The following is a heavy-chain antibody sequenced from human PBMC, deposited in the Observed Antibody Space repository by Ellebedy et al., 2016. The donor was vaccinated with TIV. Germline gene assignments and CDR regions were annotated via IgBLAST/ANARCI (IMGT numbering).Heavy chain of an antibody. CDR3: ATGPYSYGWGY. D-gene: IGHD5-18*01. J-gene: IGHJ4*02. Sequence: PGGSLRLSCSASGFTFTNYAMHWVRQAPGKELDYVSTITNDGGSTYYADSVKGRFTISRDNSKSTLCLRMSSLRAEDTAVYYCATGPYSYGWGYWGQGTLVTVSS. CDR1: GFTFTNYA. CDR2: ITNDGGST. V-gene: IGHV3-64D*06.